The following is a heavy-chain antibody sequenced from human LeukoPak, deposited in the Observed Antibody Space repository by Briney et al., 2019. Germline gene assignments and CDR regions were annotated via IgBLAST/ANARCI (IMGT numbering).Heavy chain of an antibody. Sequence: SETLSLTCAVYGGSFSGYYWSWIRQPPGKGLEWIGETNHSGSTNYNPSLKSRVTISVDTSKNQFSLKLSSVTAADTAVYYCARGSVWYRYFQHWGQGTLVTVSS. CDR2: TNHSGST. J-gene: IGHJ1*01. V-gene: IGHV4-34*01. CDR3: ARGSVWYRYFQH. D-gene: IGHD6-13*01. CDR1: GGSFSGYY.